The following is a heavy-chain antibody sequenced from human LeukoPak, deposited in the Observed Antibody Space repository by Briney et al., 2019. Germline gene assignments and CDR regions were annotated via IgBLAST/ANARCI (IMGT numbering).Heavy chain of an antibody. J-gene: IGHJ5*02. CDR1: GYTFTNYG. V-gene: IGHV1-18*04. Sequence: VASVKVSCKASGYTFTNYGISWVRQAPGQGLEWMGWISAYNGNTNYAQKLQGRVTMTTDTSTSTAYMELRSLRSDDRAVYYCARDGEVRYFDWLSQPNWFDPWGQGTLVTVSS. CDR2: ISAYNGNT. D-gene: IGHD3-9*01. CDR3: ARDGEVRYFDWLSQPNWFDP.